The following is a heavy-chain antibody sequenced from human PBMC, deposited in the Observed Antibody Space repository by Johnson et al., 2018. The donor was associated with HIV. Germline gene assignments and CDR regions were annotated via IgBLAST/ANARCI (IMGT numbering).Heavy chain of an antibody. Sequence: VQLVESGGGLVQPGRSLRLSCAASGFTFDDYAMHWVRQAPGKGLEWVSGISWNSGSIGYADSVKGRFTISRDNSKTTLYLQMNSLRAEDTAVYYCARELGSGWGETADAFDIWGQGTMVTVSS. CDR1: GFTFDDYA. CDR3: ARELGSGWGETADAFDI. D-gene: IGHD6-19*01. J-gene: IGHJ3*02. V-gene: IGHV3-9*01. CDR2: ISWNSGSI.